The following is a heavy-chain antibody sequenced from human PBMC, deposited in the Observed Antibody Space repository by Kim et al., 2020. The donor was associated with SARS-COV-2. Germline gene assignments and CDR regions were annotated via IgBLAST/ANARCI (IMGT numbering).Heavy chain of an antibody. CDR1: GGSFSGYY. D-gene: IGHD6-6*01. CDR3: ARGRGQYSSSSWSRQYFQH. CDR2: INHSGST. V-gene: IGHV4-34*01. Sequence: SETLSLTCAVYGGSFSGYYWRWIRQPPGKGLEWIGEINHSGSTNYNPSLKSRVTISVDTSKNQFSLKLSSVTAADTAVYYCARGRGQYSSSSWSRQYFQHWGQGTLVTVSS. J-gene: IGHJ1*01.